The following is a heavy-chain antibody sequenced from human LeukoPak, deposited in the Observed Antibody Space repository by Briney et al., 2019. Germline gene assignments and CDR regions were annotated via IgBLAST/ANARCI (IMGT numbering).Heavy chain of an antibody. D-gene: IGHD2-2*01. Sequence: PGRSLRLSCAASGFTFSSYGMHWVRQAPGKGLEWVAFIRYDGSNKYCADSVKGRFTISRDNSKNTLYLQMNSLRAEDTAVYYCAKGAEGDIVVLPAAANFDYWGQGTLVTVTS. CDR3: AKGAEGDIVVLPAAANFDY. CDR2: IRYDGSNK. J-gene: IGHJ4*02. CDR1: GFTFSSYG. V-gene: IGHV3-30*02.